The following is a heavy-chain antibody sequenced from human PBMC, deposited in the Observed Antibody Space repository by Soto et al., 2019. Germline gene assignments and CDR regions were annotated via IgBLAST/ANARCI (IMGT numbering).Heavy chain of an antibody. V-gene: IGHV4-31*03. CDR2: IYYSGST. D-gene: IGHD2-15*01. CDR1: GGSISSGGYY. Sequence: PSETLSLTCTVSGGSISSGGYYWSWIRQHPGKGLEWIGYIYYSGSTYYNPSLKSRVTISVDKSKNQFSLKLSSVTAADTAVYYCARGGYCSGGSCYFNWFDPWGQGTLVTVSS. CDR3: ARGGYCSGGSCYFNWFDP. J-gene: IGHJ5*02.